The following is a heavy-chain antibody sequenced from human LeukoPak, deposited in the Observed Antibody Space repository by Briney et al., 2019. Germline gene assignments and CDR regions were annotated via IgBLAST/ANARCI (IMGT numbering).Heavy chain of an antibody. CDR3: ARKRPNYFDY. CDR2: INLDGSQK. V-gene: IGHV3-7*01. Sequence: PAGGSLRLSCAASGFTFSSYAMSWVRQAPGKGPEWVANINLDGSQKYYVDSVKGRFTISRDNAENSLYLQMNSLRAEDTALYYCARKRPNYFDYWGQGTLVTVSS. CDR1: GFTFSSYA. J-gene: IGHJ4*02.